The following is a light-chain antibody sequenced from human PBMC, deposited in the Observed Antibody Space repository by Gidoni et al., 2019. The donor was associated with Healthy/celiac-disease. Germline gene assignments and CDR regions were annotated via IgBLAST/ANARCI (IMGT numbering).Light chain of an antibody. J-gene: IGLJ2*01. Sequence: SYELTQPPSVSVSPGQTASITCPGDKLGDEYVCCYQQKPGQSPVLVIYQDSKRHSGIPERFSGSNSGNTATLTNSGTQAMDEADYCCQAWDSSTVVFGGGTKLTV. V-gene: IGLV3-1*01. CDR1: KLGDEY. CDR2: QDS. CDR3: QAWDSSTVV.